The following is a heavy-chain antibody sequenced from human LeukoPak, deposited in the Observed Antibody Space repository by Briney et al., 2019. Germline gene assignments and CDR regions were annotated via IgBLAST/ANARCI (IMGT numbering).Heavy chain of an antibody. CDR3: ARDLPAEGANGY. CDR1: GFTFSSYS. CDR2: ISSSSSYI. J-gene: IGHJ4*02. V-gene: IGHV3-21*01. D-gene: IGHD1-26*01. Sequence: PGGSLRLSCAASGFTFSSYSMNWVRQAPGKGLEWVSSISSSSSYIYYADPVKGRFTISRDNAKNSLYLQMNSLRAEDTAVYYCARDLPAEGANGYWGQGTLVTVSS.